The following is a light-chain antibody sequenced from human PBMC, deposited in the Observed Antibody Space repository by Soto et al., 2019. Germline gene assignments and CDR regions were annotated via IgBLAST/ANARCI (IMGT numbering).Light chain of an antibody. J-gene: IGLJ1*01. Sequence: QSALTQPGSVSGSPGQSVTISCTGTSSDVGGYDYVSWYQQHPGKAPKLMIYDVSKRPSGVPDRFSGSKSGNTASLTISGLQADDEADYYCCSYAGSFIYVFATGTKVTVL. CDR1: SSDVGGYDY. CDR2: DVS. CDR3: CSYAGSFIYV. V-gene: IGLV2-11*01.